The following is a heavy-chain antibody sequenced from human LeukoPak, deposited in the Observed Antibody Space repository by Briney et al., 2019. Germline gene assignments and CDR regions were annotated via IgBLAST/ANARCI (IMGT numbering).Heavy chain of an antibody. Sequence: GGSLRLSCATSGFTFSSYWMHWVRQAPGMGLVWVSRINSDGSATNYADSVKGRFTISRDNAENTLYLQMNSLRAEDTAVYCCARLAAAARNWYFDLWGRGTLVTVSS. J-gene: IGHJ2*01. CDR2: INSDGSAT. CDR1: GFTFSSYW. D-gene: IGHD6-13*01. CDR3: ARLAAAARNWYFDL. V-gene: IGHV3-74*01.